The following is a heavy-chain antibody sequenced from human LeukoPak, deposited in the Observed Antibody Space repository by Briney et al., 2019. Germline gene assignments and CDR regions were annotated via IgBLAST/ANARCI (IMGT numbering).Heavy chain of an antibody. D-gene: IGHD6-19*01. CDR1: GGTISSGSYY. CDR2: IYTSGST. V-gene: IGHV4-61*02. CDR3: AREGVAGTA. Sequence: SQTLSLTCTVSGGTISSGSYYWSWIRQPAGKGLEWIGRIYTSGSTNYNPSLKSRVTISVDTSKNQFSLKLSSVTAADTAVYYCAREGVAGTAWGQGTLVTVSS. J-gene: IGHJ4*02.